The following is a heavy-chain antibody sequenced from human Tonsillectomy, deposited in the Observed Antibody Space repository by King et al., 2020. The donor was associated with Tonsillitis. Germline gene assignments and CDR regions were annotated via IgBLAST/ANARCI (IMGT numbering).Heavy chain of an antibody. D-gene: IGHD1-1*01. CDR1: GFTFINYA. CDR2: ISESGDTT. J-gene: IGHJ4*02. V-gene: IGHV3-23*04. Sequence: VQLVESGGGLVQPGGSLRLSCAASGFTFINYAMNWVRQAPGKGLEWVSSISESGDTTEYADSVRGRFTISRVNSRNTLYLQLNTLRADDTAVYYCAKQFLDASWGQGTLVTVSS. CDR3: AKQFLDAS.